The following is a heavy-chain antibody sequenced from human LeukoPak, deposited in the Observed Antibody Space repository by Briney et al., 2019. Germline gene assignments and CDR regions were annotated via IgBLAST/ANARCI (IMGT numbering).Heavy chain of an antibody. CDR3: ARDDASTARASGMDV. CDR2: ISRDSAYM. J-gene: IGHJ6*04. D-gene: IGHD6-6*01. V-gene: IGHV3-21*03. Sequence: GESLRLSCAASGFTSTTYDMNWVRQAPGKGLEWVSYISRDSAYMYLADSVKGRFTISRDNAKNSLYLQMNSLRGEDTAVYYCARDDASTARASGMDVWGKGTTVTVSS. CDR1: GFTSTTYD.